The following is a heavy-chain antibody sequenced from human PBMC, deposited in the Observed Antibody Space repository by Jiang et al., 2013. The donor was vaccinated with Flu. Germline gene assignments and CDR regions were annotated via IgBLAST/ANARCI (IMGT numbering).Heavy chain of an antibody. D-gene: IGHD1-26*01. J-gene: IGHJ6*02. CDR1: GFTFSSYG. V-gene: IGHV3-30*18. CDR3: AKAIVGATDLYYYYGMDV. Sequence: SCAASGFTFSSYGMHWVRQAPGKGLEWVAVISYDGSNKYYADSVKGRFTISRDNSKNTLYLQMNSLRAEDTAVYYCAKAIVGATDLYYYYGMDVWGQGTTVTVSS. CDR2: ISYDGSNK.